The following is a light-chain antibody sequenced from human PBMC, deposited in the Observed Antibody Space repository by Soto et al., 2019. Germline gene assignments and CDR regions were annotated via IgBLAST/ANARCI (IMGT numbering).Light chain of an antibody. Sequence: EIVLTQSPGTLSLSPGERATLSCRASQTITPTFLAWYQQKPGQAPRLLIYGASSRATDIPDRFSGSGSGTDFTLTISSLQSEDFATYYCQQSYSTPFTFGPGTRVDIK. CDR3: QQSYSTPFT. CDR2: GAS. CDR1: QTITPTF. J-gene: IGKJ3*01. V-gene: IGKV3-20*01.